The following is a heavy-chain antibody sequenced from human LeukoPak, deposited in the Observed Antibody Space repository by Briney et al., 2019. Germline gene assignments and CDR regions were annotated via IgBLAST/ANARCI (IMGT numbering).Heavy chain of an antibody. CDR1: GFTFSSYA. J-gene: IGHJ6*02. CDR2: ISGSGGST. CDR3: AKALEAFYYYGMDV. Sequence: PGESLRLSCAASGFTFSSYAMSWVRQAPGKGLEWVSAISGSGGSTYYADSVKGRFTISRDNSKNTLYLQMNSLRAEDTAVYYCAKALEAFYYYGMDVWGQGTTVTVSS. V-gene: IGHV3-23*01.